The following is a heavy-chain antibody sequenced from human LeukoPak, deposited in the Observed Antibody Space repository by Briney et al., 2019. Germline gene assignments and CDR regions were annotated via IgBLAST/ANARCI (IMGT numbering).Heavy chain of an antibody. V-gene: IGHV3-23*01. Sequence: GGSLRLSCVGSGFTFSSHDMIWVRQAPGKGLEWVSDIGGRDTRINYADSVEGRFTISRDNSKNTVYLQMSSLRVEDTAIYYCAREGQYCSSSACQFDYWGQGTLVTVSS. J-gene: IGHJ4*02. D-gene: IGHD2-2*01. CDR2: IGGRDTRI. CDR3: AREGQYCSSSACQFDY. CDR1: GFTFSSHD.